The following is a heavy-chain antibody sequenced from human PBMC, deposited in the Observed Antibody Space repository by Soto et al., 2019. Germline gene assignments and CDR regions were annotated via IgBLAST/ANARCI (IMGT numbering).Heavy chain of an antibody. J-gene: IGHJ4*02. V-gene: IGHV4-59*08. CDR3: ASRRIGDY. Sequence: SETLSLTCTVSGNSIGDYYWSWFRQSPGKGLEWIGYIYGSGSTNYNPSLKSRVTISADTSKNQFSLKLTSVTAADTAVYYCASRRIGDYWGQGTPVTV. CDR1: GNSIGDYY. CDR2: IYGSGST. D-gene: IGHD3-3*01.